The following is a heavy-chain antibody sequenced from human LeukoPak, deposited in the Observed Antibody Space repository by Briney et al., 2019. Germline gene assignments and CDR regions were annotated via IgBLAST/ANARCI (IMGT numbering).Heavy chain of an antibody. Sequence: SETLSLTCTVSGGSISSSSYYWGWIRQPPGKGLEWIGSIYYSGSTYYNPSLKSRVTISVDTSKNQFSLKLSSVTAADTAVYYCARVVEGYGSGSYSELYYYYYYMDVWGKGTTVTISS. J-gene: IGHJ6*03. CDR1: GGSISSSSYY. D-gene: IGHD3-10*01. V-gene: IGHV4-39*07. CDR3: ARVVEGYGSGSYSELYYYYYYMDV. CDR2: IYYSGST.